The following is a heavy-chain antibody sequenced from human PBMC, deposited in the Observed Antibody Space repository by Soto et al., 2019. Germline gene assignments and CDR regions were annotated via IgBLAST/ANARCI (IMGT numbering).Heavy chain of an antibody. D-gene: IGHD5-18*01. CDR3: ARGEGYNYGYFAS. V-gene: IGHV3-33*01. J-gene: IGHJ4*02. CDR2: IWYDGSKK. CDR1: GFTFSSYG. Sequence: QVQLVESGGGVVQPGRSLRLSCAASGFTFSSYGMHWVRQAPGKGLEWVAVIWYDGSKKYYADFVKGRFTISRDNSKNAVFLQMTSLRPEDTGVYYCARGEGYNYGYFASWGQGTLVTVSS.